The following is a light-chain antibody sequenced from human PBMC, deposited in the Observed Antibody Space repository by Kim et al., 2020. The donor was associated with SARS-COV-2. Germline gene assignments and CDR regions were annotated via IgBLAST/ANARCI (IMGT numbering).Light chain of an antibody. V-gene: IGKV1-6*01. CDR3: LQDYNSPYT. CDR1: QGIRND. CDR2: AAS. Sequence: AIQMTQSPLSLSASVGDTVTITRRASQGIRNDLGWYQQKPGTAPKLLISAASALHNGVPSRFSGSGSGTDFTLTISSVQPEDFATYYCLQDYNSPYTFGQGTKVDIK. J-gene: IGKJ2*01.